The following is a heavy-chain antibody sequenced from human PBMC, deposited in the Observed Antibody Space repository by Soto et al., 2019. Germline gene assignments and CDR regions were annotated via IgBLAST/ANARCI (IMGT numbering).Heavy chain of an antibody. CDR2: INPSGGST. CDR1: GYTFTSYY. V-gene: IGHV1-46*01. D-gene: IGHD3-3*01. Sequence: GASVKVSCKASGYTFTSYYMHWVRQAPGQGLEWMGIINPSGGSTSYAQKFQGRVTMTRDTSTSTVYMELSSLRSEDTAVYYCAREGSIFGVVTHTGMDVWGQGTKVTVSS. J-gene: IGHJ6*02. CDR3: AREGSIFGVVTHTGMDV.